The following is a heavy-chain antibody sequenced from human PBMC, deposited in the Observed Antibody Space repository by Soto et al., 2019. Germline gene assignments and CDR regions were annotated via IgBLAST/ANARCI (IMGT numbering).Heavy chain of an antibody. V-gene: IGHV3-7*05. Sequence: GGSLRLSCAASGFTFSSYWMSWVRQAPGKGLEWVANIKQGGSEKYYVDSVKGRFTISRDNAKNSLYLQMNSLRAEDTAVYYCARAGLPYAYDLWGQGTLVTVSS. CDR1: GFTFSSYW. CDR3: ARAGLPYAYDL. D-gene: IGHD2-21*01. CDR2: IKQGGSEK. J-gene: IGHJ5*02.